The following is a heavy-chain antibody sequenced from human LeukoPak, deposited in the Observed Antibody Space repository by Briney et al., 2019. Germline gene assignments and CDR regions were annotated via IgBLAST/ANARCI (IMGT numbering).Heavy chain of an antibody. J-gene: IGHJ6*03. V-gene: IGHV1-69*06. CDR3: ARTGTAMVNYYYMDV. D-gene: IGHD5-18*01. CDR1: GGTFSSYA. CDR2: IIPIFGTA. Sequence: GASVKVSCKASGGTFSSYAISWVRQAPGQGLEWMGGIIPIFGTANYAQKFQGRVTITADKSTSTAYMELSSLRSEDTAVYYCARTGTAMVNYYYMDVWGKGTTVTVSS.